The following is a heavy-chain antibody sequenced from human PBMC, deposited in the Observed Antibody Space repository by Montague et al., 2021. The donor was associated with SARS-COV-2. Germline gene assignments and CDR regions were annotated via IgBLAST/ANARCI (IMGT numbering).Heavy chain of an antibody. V-gene: IGHV3-23*01. CDR3: AKDLSPSPLRYFDPFDH. CDR1: GFSFSNYA. D-gene: IGHD3-9*01. J-gene: IGHJ4*02. Sequence: SLRLSCAASGFSFSNYAMNWVRQAPGKGLEWVSGVSASGGRTYYAASVKGRFTISRDNAKNTLYLQMNSLRAEDTAVYYCAKDLSPSPLRYFDPFDHWGQGSLVTVSS. CDR2: VSASGGRT.